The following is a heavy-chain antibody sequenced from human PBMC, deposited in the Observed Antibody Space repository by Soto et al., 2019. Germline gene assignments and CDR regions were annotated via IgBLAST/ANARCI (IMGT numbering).Heavy chain of an antibody. Sequence: EVQLVESGGGLVQPGGSLRLSCAASGFTFSSYSMNWVRRAPGRGREGVHSLIVSSSTIYYADSVKGRFTISRDNAKNSLYLQMNSLRDEDTAVYYCARDDDIVVVTAIHYYYYGMDVWGQGTTVTVSS. D-gene: IGHD2-21*02. V-gene: IGHV3-48*02. CDR3: ARDDDIVVVTAIHYYYYGMDV. CDR2: LIVSSSTI. CDR1: GFTFSSYS. J-gene: IGHJ6*02.